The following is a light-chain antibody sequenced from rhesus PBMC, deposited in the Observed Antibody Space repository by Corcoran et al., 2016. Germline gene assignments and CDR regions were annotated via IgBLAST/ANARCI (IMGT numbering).Light chain of an antibody. V-gene: IGKV3-53*01. CDR1: QSVSSY. Sequence: QVILTQSPATLSLSPGERATLSCRASQSVSSYLAWYPQKPGQAPRLLIYGASSRATGIPDRFSGSGSGTEFTLTISSLEPEDFAVYYCQKYSSSPFTFGPGTKLDIK. CDR3: QKYSSSPFT. CDR2: GAS. J-gene: IGKJ3*01.